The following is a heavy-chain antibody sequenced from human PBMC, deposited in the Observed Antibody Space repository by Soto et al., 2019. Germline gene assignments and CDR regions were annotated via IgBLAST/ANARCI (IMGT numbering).Heavy chain of an antibody. CDR1: GGTFSSYT. D-gene: IGHD3-16*01. J-gene: IGHJ3*02. V-gene: IGHV1-69*02. CDR3: ARAYSLHAFDI. Sequence: GASVKVSCKASGGTFSSYTISWVRQAPGQGLEWMGRIIPILGIANYAQKFQGRVTITADKSTSTAYMELSSLRSEDTAVYYCARAYSLHAFDIWGQGTMVTVSS. CDR2: IIPILGIA.